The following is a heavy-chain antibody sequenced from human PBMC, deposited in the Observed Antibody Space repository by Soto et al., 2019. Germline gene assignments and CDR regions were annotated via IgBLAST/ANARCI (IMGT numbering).Heavy chain of an antibody. V-gene: IGHV3-23*01. D-gene: IGHD3-22*01. CDR3: AKEGYYYNTGGYYSYYFDL. Sequence: GGSLRLSCTVSGFSVRRFAMSWVRQAPGKGLEWVSDIGDSGGATYYADSVKGRFTISRDNSKNTLYLQMNNLRAEDTAVYYCAKEGYYYNTGGYYSYYFDLWGQGTLVTVSS. J-gene: IGHJ4*02. CDR2: IGDSGGAT. CDR1: GFSVRRFA.